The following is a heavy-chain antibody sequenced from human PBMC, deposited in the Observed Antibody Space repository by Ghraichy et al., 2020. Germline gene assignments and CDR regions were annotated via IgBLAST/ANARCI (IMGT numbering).Heavy chain of an antibody. Sequence: GGSLRLSCAASGFIFSGYWMSWVRQAPGKGPEWVANLKKDGSEKYYVDSVKGRFTISRDNAKNSLYLQMNSLRAEDTAVYYCARDLGGGWYFDYWGQGALVTVSS. CDR1: GFIFSGYW. D-gene: IGHD6-19*01. CDR2: LKKDGSEK. J-gene: IGHJ4*02. CDR3: ARDLGGGWYFDY. V-gene: IGHV3-7*01.